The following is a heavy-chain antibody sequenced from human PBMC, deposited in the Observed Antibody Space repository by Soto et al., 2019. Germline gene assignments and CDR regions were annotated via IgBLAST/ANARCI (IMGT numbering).Heavy chain of an antibody. CDR3: AREGGIAAAGTWYYYGMDV. D-gene: IGHD6-13*01. CDR1: GYSFTSYW. J-gene: IGHJ6*02. CDR2: IYPGDSDT. V-gene: IGHV5-51*01. Sequence: PGESLKISCKGSGYSFTSYWIGWVRQMPGKGLEWMGIIYPGDSDTRYSPSFQGQVTISADKSISTAYLQWSSLKASDTAMYYCAREGGIAAAGTWYYYGMDVWGQGTTVTVYS.